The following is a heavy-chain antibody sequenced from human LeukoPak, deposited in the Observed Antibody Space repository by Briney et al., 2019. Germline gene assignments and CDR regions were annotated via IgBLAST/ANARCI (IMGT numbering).Heavy chain of an antibody. CDR3: ARRDTAMVAGLDY. J-gene: IGHJ4*02. D-gene: IGHD5-18*01. CDR2: MNPNSGNT. Sequence: ASVKVSCKASGYTFTTYDINWVRQATGQGLEWMGWMNPNSGNTGADQKIQGRVTMTRNTSISTAFMELSGLRSEDTAVYFCARRDTAMVAGLDYWGQGSLVTVSS. CDR1: GYTFTTYD. V-gene: IGHV1-8*01.